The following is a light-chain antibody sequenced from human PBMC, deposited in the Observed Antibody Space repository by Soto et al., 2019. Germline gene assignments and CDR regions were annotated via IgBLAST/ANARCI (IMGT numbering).Light chain of an antibody. CDR3: HQYGSSPSYT. V-gene: IGKV3-20*01. CDR2: GAS. CDR1: QSVSSSSY. Sequence: EIVLTQSPGTLSLSPGERATLSCRASQSVSSSSYLAWYQQKPGQAPRLLIYGASSRATGIPDRSSGSGSGTECTLTIRRLEPEDVAGYYCHQYGSSPSYTFGQGTKLEIK. J-gene: IGKJ2*01.